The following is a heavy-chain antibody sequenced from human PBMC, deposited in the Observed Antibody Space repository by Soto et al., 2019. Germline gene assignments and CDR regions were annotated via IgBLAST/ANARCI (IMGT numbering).Heavy chain of an antibody. V-gene: IGHV3-23*01. J-gene: IGHJ5*02. Sequence: GGSLRLSCAASGFTFSSYAMSWVRQAPGKGLEWVSAISGSGGSIYYADSVKGRFTISRDNSKNTLYLQTNSLRAEYTAVYYCATAMGYCSSTSCQRTTAWFDPWGQGTLVTVS. CDR2: ISGSGGSI. D-gene: IGHD2-2*01. CDR1: GFTFSSYA. CDR3: ATAMGYCSSTSCQRTTAWFDP.